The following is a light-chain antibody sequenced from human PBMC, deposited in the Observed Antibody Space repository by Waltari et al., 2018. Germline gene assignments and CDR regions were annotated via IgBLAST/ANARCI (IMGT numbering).Light chain of an antibody. V-gene: IGKV1-6*01. CDR2: AAS. CDR3: LQDYIYPWT. J-gene: IGKJ1*01. CDR1: QGIRND. Sequence: AIRMTQSPSSLSASVGDRVTITCRASQGIRNDLGWYQQKPGKAPKVLIYAASSLQSGVPSRFSGSGSGTDFTLTSSSLQPDDFATYYCLQDYIYPWTFGQGTKVEIK.